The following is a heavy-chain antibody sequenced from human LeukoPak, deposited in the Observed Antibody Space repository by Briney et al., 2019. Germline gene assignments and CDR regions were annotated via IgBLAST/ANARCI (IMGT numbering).Heavy chain of an antibody. CDR2: ISAYNGNT. V-gene: IGHV1-18*01. CDR3: ARVEFCSGGSCYWASPDY. D-gene: IGHD2-15*01. CDR1: GYTFISYG. Sequence: ASVKVSCKASGYTFISYGISWVRQAPGQGLEWMGWISAYNGNTNYAQKLQGRVTMTTDTSTSTAYMELRSLRSDDTAVYYCARVEFCSGGSCYWASPDYWGQGTLVTVSS. J-gene: IGHJ4*02.